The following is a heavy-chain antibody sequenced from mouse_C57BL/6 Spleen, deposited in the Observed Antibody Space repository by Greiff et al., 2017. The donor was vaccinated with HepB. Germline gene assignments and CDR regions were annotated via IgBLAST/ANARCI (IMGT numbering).Heavy chain of an antibody. J-gene: IGHJ3*01. D-gene: IGHD4-1*01. CDR2: ISYDGSN. V-gene: IGHV3-6*01. CDR3: ASWERFAY. CDR1: GYSITSGYY. Sequence: EVQLKESGPGLVKPSQSLSLTCSVTGYSITSGYYWNWIRQFPGNKLEWMGYISYDGSNNYNPSLKNRISITRDTSKNQFFLKLNSVTTEDTATYYCASWERFAYWGQGTLVTVSA.